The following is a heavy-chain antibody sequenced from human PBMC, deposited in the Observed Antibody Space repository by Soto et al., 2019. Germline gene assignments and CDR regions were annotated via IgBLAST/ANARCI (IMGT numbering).Heavy chain of an antibody. J-gene: IGHJ6*02. D-gene: IGHD6-13*01. V-gene: IGHV4-59*08. CDR2: IYYSGST. CDR1: GGSISSYY. CDR3: ARHDGAAADPYYYGMDV. Sequence: SETLSLTCTVSGGSISSYYWSWSRQPPGKGLEWIGYIYYSGSTNYNPSLKSRVTISEDTSRNQFSLKLSSVTAADTAVYYCARHDGAAADPYYYGMDVWGQGTTVTVSS.